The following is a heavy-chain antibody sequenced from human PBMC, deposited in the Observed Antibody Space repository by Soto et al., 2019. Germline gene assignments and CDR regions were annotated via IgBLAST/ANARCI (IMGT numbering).Heavy chain of an antibody. CDR1: GYTFTSYG. J-gene: IGHJ6*02. CDR2: ISAYNGNT. V-gene: IGHV1-18*01. D-gene: IGHD4-17*01. CDR3: ARDGPNYGDYVYYYGMDV. Sequence: QVQLVQSGAEVKKPGASVKVSCKASGYTFTSYGISWVRRAPGQGLEWMGWISAYNGNTNYAQKLQGRVPMTTDTSTSTAYMELRSLRSDDTAVYYCARDGPNYGDYVYYYGMDVWGQGTTVTVSS.